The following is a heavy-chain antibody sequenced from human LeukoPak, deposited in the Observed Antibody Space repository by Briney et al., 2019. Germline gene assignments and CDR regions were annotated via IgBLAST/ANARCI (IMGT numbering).Heavy chain of an antibody. V-gene: IGHV1-18*01. CDR2: ISAYNGNT. J-gene: IGHJ4*02. CDR3: ARESSPVLRYFGPLQKGLHYDY. CDR1: GYTFTSYG. D-gene: IGHD3-9*01. Sequence: ASVKVSCKASGYTFTSYGISWVRQAPGQGLECMGWISAYNGNTNYAQKLQGRVTMTTDTSTSTAYMELRSLRSDDTAVYYCARESSPVLRYFGPLQKGLHYDYWGQGTLVTVSS.